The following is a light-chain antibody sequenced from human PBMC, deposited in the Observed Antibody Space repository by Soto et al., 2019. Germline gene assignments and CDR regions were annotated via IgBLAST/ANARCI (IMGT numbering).Light chain of an antibody. CDR2: DAS. CDR1: QSVGSY. CDR3: QQRTDWPLT. V-gene: IGKV3-11*01. Sequence: ETVLTQSPATLSLSPGQRVTLSCRASQSVGSYLAWYQQKPGQAPRLLIYDASNRATGIPARFSGSGSGTDFTLTITSLEPEDLAVYFCQQRTDWPLTFGGGTKLEI. J-gene: IGKJ4*01.